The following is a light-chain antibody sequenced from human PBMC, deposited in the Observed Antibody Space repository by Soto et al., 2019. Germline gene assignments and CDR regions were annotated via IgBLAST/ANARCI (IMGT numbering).Light chain of an antibody. V-gene: IGLV2-14*01. Sequence: QSVLTQPASVSGSPGQSISISCTGTSSDIGGYNHVSWYQHHPGKAPKPIIYNVIHRPSGVSVRFSGSKSGNTASLTISGLQAEDEAFYHCSSYASVSSLVFGGGTKLTVL. CDR1: SSDIGGYNH. CDR2: NVI. CDR3: SSYASVSSLV. J-gene: IGLJ2*01.